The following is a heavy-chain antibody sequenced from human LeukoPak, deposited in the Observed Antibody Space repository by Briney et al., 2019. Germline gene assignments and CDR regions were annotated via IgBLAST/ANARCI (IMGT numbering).Heavy chain of an antibody. V-gene: IGHV3-11*04. D-gene: IGHD1-1*01. Sequence: GGSLRLSCAASGFTFSDYYMSWIRQAPGKGLEWVSYISSSGSTIYYADSVKGRFTISRDNAKNSLYLQMNSLRAEDTAVYYCARDRYNWNDPSTGNPDYWGQGTLVTVSS. CDR2: ISSSGSTI. CDR3: ARDRYNWNDPSTGNPDY. J-gene: IGHJ4*02. CDR1: GFTFSDYY.